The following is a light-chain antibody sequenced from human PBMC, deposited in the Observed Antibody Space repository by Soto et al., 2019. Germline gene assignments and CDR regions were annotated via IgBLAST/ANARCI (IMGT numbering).Light chain of an antibody. V-gene: IGKV3D-15*01. CDR2: GAS. Sequence: ELVMTQSPGTLSLSTGEGATLSCRASQSVDSNLAWYQQKPGQAPRLLFYGASTRPTGIPDRFSGSGSETEFTLTISSLQSEDFAVYFCQQYDSWPLTFGGGTKVEIK. CDR3: QQYDSWPLT. J-gene: IGKJ4*01. CDR1: QSVDSN.